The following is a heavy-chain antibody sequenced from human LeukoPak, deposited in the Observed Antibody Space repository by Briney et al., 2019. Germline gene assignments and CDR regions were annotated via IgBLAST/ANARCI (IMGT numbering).Heavy chain of an antibody. D-gene: IGHD3-10*01. CDR2: IRQDGSEK. CDR1: GFTFSSYS. J-gene: IGHJ4*02. CDR3: ARGKYYYGSGSYYNLDY. V-gene: IGHV3-7*01. Sequence: GGSLRLSCAASGFTFSSYSMNWFRQAPGKGLEWVANIRQDGSEKYYVDSVKGRFTISRDNAKNSLYLQMNSLRAEDTAVYYCARGKYYYGSGSYYNLDYWGQGTLVTVSS.